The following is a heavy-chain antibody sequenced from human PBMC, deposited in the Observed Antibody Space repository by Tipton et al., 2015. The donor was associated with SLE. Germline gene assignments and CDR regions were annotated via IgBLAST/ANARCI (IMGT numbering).Heavy chain of an antibody. CDR2: IYTSGST. J-gene: IGHJ4*02. CDR3: ARAAYYGSGSQGYYFDY. D-gene: IGHD3-10*01. CDR1: GGSISSYY. Sequence: TLSLTCTVSGGSISSYYWSWIRQPAGKGLEWIGRIYTSGSTNYNPSLKSRVTISVDTSKNQFSLKLSSVTAADTAVYYCARAAYYGSGSQGYYFDYWGQGTLVTVSS. V-gene: IGHV4-4*07.